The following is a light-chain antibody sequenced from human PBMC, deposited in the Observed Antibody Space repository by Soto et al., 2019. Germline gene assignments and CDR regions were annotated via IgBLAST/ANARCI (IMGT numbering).Light chain of an antibody. CDR2: DAS. CDR3: QQFKDSPRT. CDR1: QDIRNA. J-gene: IGKJ4*02. Sequence: AIPLTQSPSSLSASVGGRVTITCRASQDIRNALAWYQQKPGKAPRLLIYDASSLESGVPSTFSGSGSGTDFTLTISSLQPEDFATYYCQQFKDSPRTFGRGTKVEIK. V-gene: IGKV1D-13*01.